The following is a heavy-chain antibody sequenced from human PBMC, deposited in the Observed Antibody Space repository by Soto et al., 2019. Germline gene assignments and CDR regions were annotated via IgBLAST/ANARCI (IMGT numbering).Heavy chain of an antibody. CDR3: AKDPVPQLLPSWWFDP. J-gene: IGHJ5*02. Sequence: EVQLLESGGGLVQPGGSLRLSCAASGFAFGAYAITWVGRLQGKGLKWVSVFSGVGFNTYYADSVKGRFTVSRDNSKKMLYLEMNSLRVEDTAIYYCAKDPVPQLLPSWWFDPWGQGTRVTVSS. CDR1: GFAFGAYA. CDR2: FSGVGFNT. D-gene: IGHD2-2*01. V-gene: IGHV3-23*01.